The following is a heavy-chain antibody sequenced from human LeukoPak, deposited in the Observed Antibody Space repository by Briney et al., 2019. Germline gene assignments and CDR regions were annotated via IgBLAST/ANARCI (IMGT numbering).Heavy chain of an antibody. Sequence: PGGSLRLSCAASGFTFSSYAMSWVRQAPGKGLEWVSAISGSGGSAYYADSVKGRFTISRDNSKNTLYLQMNSLRAEDTAVYYCAKDIVVVPAAIYSSSWYDYWGQGTLATVSS. CDR1: GFTFSSYA. V-gene: IGHV3-23*01. CDR2: ISGSGGSA. J-gene: IGHJ4*02. D-gene: IGHD2-2*01. CDR3: AKDIVVVPAAIYSSSWYDY.